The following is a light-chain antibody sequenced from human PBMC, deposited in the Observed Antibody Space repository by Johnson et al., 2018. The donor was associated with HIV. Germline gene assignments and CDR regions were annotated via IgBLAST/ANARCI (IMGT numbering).Light chain of an antibody. Sequence: QSVLTQPPSVSAAPGQKVTISCSGSSSNIGNNYVSWFQQLPGTAPKLLIYDNDKRPSGIPDRFSGSKSGTSATLGITGLQTGDEADYYCETWDSRLSGYYVFGTGTKVTGL. CDR3: ETWDSRLSGYYV. CDR1: SSNIGNNY. V-gene: IGLV1-51*01. J-gene: IGLJ1*01. CDR2: DND.